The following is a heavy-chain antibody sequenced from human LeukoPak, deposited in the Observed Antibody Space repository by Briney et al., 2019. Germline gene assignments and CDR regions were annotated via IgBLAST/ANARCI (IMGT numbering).Heavy chain of an antibody. D-gene: IGHD6-19*01. CDR3: ARALAVTGTGGFDP. CDR1: GFTFSSYP. J-gene: IGHJ5*02. Sequence: GGSLRLSCVASGFTFSSYPMHWVRQAPGKGPVWVSRINTDGSSTSYADSVKGRFTISRDNAKNTLYLQMNSLRAEDTAVYYCARALAVTGTGGFDPWGQGTLVTVSS. CDR2: INTDGSST. V-gene: IGHV3-74*01.